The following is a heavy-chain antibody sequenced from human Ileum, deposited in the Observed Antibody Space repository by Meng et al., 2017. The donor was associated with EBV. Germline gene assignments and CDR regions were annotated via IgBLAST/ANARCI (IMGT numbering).Heavy chain of an antibody. CDR1: GGSLIGAY. D-gene: IGHD2-8*02. CDR3: ARRPTGIDY. V-gene: IGHV4-34*12. J-gene: IGHJ4*02. Sequence: VQGQEWGAGVFKPSDTRTPPCAVNGGSLIGAYWNLIRQAPGKGLGWIGEILYGGSPSYNPSLKSRVTISIDTSKNQLSLMLSSVTAAETAVYYCARRPTGIDYWGQGTLVTVSS. CDR2: ILYGGSP.